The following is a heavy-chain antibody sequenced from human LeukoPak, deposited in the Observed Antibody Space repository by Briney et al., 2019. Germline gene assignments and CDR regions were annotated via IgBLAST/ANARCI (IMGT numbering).Heavy chain of an antibody. CDR1: GGFIRDDDYY. CDR2: IFYSGST. Sequence: SQTLSLTCFVSGGFIRDDDYYWSWLRQPPGKGLEWLGYIFYSGSTYYNPSLKGRATMAADTSKNQFSLNLTSVTAADTAVYFCARLEQLRYFFDFWGRGTLITVSS. CDR3: ARLEQLRYFFDF. J-gene: IGHJ4*02. V-gene: IGHV4-30-4*01. D-gene: IGHD3-9*01.